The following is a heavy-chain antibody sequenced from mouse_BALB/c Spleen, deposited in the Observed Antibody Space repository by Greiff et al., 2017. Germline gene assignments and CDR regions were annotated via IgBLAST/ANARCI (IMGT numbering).Heavy chain of an antibody. CDR3: ARHENGNYGYAMDY. CDR2: INSGGSYT. J-gene: IGHJ4*01. V-gene: IGHV5-2*01. Sequence: EVQRVESGGGLVQPGESLKLSCESNEYEFPSHDMSWVRKTPEKRLELVAAINSGGSYTYYPDSVKGRFTISRDNAKNTLYLQMSSLKSEDTAMYYCARHENGNYGYAMDYWGQGTSVTVSS. D-gene: IGHD2-1*01. CDR1: EYEFPSHD.